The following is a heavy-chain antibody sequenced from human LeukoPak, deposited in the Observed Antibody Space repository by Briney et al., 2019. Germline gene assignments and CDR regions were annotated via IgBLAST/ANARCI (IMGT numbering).Heavy chain of an antibody. CDR1: GFTFSSKY. Sequence: GGSLRLSCAASGFTFSSKYMSWVRQAPGKGLEWVSVIFSGGSTYYADSVKGRFTISRDNSKNTLYLQMNSLRAEDTAVYYCARDPGGVSGRFDHWGQGTLVTASS. CDR2: IFSGGST. J-gene: IGHJ5*02. CDR3: ARDPGGVSGRFDH. D-gene: IGHD3-10*01. V-gene: IGHV3-66*01.